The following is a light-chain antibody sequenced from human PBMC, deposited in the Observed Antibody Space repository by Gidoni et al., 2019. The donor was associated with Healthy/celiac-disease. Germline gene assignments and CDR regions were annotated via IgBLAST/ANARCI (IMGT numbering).Light chain of an antibody. Sequence: DIQMNQSPSTLSASVGDRVTITCRDSQSISSWLAWYQQKPGNAPKLLIYQASSLESGVPSRCSGSGSGTEFTLTISSLQPDDFATYYCQQYNSYLTFXQXTKVEIK. CDR1: QSISSW. CDR2: QAS. J-gene: IGKJ1*01. CDR3: QQYNSYLT. V-gene: IGKV1-5*03.